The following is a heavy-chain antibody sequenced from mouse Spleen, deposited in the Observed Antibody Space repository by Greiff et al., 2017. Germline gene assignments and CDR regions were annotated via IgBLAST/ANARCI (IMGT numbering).Heavy chain of an antibody. CDR3: ARGYYYGSSPYAMDY. CDR2: IDPANGNT. Sequence: VQVVESGPELVKPGASVKISCKASGYAFSSSWMNWVKQRPGKGLEWIGRIDPANGNTKYAPKFQGKATITADTSSNTAYLQLSSLTSEDTAIYYCARGYYYGSSPYAMDYWGQGTSVTVSS. D-gene: IGHD1-1*01. J-gene: IGHJ4*01. CDR1: GYAFSSSW. V-gene: IGHV1-82*01.